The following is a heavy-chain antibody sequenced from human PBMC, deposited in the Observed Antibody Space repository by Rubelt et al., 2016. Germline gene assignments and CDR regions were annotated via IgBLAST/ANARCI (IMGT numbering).Heavy chain of an antibody. V-gene: IGHV3-21*01. D-gene: IGHD1-1*01. CDR1: GFTFSSYA. J-gene: IGHJ4*02. CDR2: ISSSSTYM. Sequence: GGGVFQPGRSLRLSCAASGFTFSSYAMHWIRQAPGKGLEWVSSISSSSTYMYYADSVKGRFTISRDDAKNSLYLQMNSLRAEDTAVYYCARDVQWVYRGTDYWGQGTLVTVSS. CDR3: ARDVQWVYRGTDY.